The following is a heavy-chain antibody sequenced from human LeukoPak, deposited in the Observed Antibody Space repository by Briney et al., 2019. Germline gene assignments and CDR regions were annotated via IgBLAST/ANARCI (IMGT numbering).Heavy chain of an antibody. D-gene: IGHD3-22*01. J-gene: IGHJ4*02. CDR2: VIPIFGRA. V-gene: IGHV1-69*13. Sequence: RASVKVSCKASGGALSNFAINWVRQAPGQGPEWMGGVIPIFGRANYAQRFQGRVTITADESTSTVYMELSSLRSEDTAVYYCARASGDSSNYDFPKPYSYWGQGTLVTVSS. CDR1: GGALSNFA. CDR3: ARASGDSSNYDFPKPYSY.